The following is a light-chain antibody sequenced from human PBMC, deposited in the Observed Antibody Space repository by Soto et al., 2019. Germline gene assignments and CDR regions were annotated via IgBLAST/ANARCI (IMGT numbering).Light chain of an antibody. CDR3: QQYGNSPDT. CDR1: QSVSSSF. CDR2: GAS. J-gene: IGKJ1*01. Sequence: EIVLTQSPGTLSLSPGERATLSCRASQSVSSSFLAWYQQKPGQAPRLLIYGASSRAAGIPDRYSGSGSGTDFTLNISRLEPEDFAVYYCQQYGNSPDTFGQGTKVEIK. V-gene: IGKV3-20*01.